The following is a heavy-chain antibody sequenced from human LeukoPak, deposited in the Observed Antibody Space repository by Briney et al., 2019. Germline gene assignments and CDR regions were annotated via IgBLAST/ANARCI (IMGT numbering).Heavy chain of an antibody. Sequence: GGSLRLSCVASGFSFSYGMNWVRQAPGKGLEWLAFIHYDESDEYYADSVKGRFTISRDNSRNTLYLQMNSLRAEDTAVYYCARSGGVITVAPFDCWGQGSLVTVS. CDR3: ARSGGVITVAPFDC. CDR2: IHYDESDE. CDR1: GFSFSYG. J-gene: IGHJ4*02. V-gene: IGHV3-30*02. D-gene: IGHD4-23*01.